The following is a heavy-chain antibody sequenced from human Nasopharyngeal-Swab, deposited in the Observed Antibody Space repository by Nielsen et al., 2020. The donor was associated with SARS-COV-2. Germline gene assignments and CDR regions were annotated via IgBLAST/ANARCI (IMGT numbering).Heavy chain of an antibody. CDR2: INHSGST. CDR1: GGSFSGYY. J-gene: IGHJ3*02. CDR3: ALSFTEIPTPDAFDI. Sequence: SETLSLTCAVYGGSFSGYYWSWIRQPPGKGLEWIGEINHSGSTNHNPSLKSRVTISVDTSKNQFSLKLSSVTAADTAVYYCALSFTEIPTPDAFDIWGQGTMVTVSS. V-gene: IGHV4-34*01. D-gene: IGHD2-21*01.